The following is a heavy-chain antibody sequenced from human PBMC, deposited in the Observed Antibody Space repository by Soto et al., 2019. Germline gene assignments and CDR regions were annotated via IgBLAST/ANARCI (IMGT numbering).Heavy chain of an antibody. D-gene: IGHD3-3*01. V-gene: IGHV3-23*01. CDR1: GFTFGNYA. J-gene: IGHJ4*02. CDR2: IGGNGGIT. Sequence: EVHLLESGGGLIQRGGSLTLSCAASGFTFGNYAMGWVRQAPGKGLEWVSLIGGNGGITNYADSVKGRFTISRDNSKKTLFLQMNILRAEDTALYYCAKGRANTMFDVDTRFDYWGQGTLVTVSS. CDR3: AKGRANTMFDVDTRFDY.